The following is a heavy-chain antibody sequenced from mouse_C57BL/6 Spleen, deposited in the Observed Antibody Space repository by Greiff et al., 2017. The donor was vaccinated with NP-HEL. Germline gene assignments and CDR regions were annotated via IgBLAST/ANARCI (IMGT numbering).Heavy chain of an antibody. J-gene: IGHJ1*03. D-gene: IGHD5-5*01. CDR2: IWSGGST. CDR3: AGALPRYWYFDV. Sequence: VKVVESGPGLVQPSQSLSITCTVSGFSLTSYGVHWVRQSPGKGLEWLGVIWSGGSTDYNAAFISRLSISKDNSKSQVFFKMNSLQADDTAIYYCAGALPRYWYFDVWGTGTTVTVSS. CDR1: GFSLTSYG. V-gene: IGHV2-2*01.